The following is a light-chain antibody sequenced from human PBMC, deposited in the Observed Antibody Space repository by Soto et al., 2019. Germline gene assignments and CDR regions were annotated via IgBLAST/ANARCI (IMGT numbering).Light chain of an antibody. CDR3: GSYAGSNTWV. CDR1: SSDVGAYNS. CDR2: DVN. Sequence: QSALTQPRSVSGSPGQSVTISCTGTSSDVGAYNSVSWYQQHPGRAPKLMIFDVNKRPSGVPDRFSGSKSDNTSSLTISGIQAEDEADYCCGSYAGSNTWVFGGGTKLTVL. V-gene: IGLV2-11*01. J-gene: IGLJ3*02.